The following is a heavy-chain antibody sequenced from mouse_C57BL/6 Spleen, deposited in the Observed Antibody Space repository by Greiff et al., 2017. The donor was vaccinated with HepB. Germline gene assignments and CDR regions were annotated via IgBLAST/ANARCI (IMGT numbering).Heavy chain of an antibody. D-gene: IGHD1-1*01. Sequence: QVQLKESGAELVKPGASVKISCKASGYAFSSYWMNWVKQRPGKGLEWIGQIYPGDGDTNYNGKFKGKATLTADKSSSTAYMQLSSLTSEDSAVYFCARGFLGSSSHFDYWGQGTTLTVSS. CDR3: ARGFLGSSSHFDY. J-gene: IGHJ2*01. CDR1: GYAFSSYW. V-gene: IGHV1-80*01. CDR2: IYPGDGDT.